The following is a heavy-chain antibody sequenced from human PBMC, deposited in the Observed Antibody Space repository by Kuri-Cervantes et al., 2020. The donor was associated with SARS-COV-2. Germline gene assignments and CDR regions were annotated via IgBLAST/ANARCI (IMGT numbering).Heavy chain of an antibody. Sequence: GESMKIYCAASGFNFSSFAMSWVRQAPGKGLEWVESIDSSSYYIYHADSLKGRLTISRENAKTSLYLQMNSLKPEDTAVYYCAREEGGELGEAFDYWGQGALVTVSS. V-gene: IGHV3-21*01. CDR3: AREEGGELGEAFDY. J-gene: IGHJ4*02. CDR2: IDSSSYYI. D-gene: IGHD7-27*01. CDR1: GFNFSSFA.